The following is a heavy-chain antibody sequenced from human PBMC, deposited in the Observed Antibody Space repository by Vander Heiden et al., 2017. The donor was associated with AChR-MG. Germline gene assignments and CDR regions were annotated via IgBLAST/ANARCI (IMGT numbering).Heavy chain of an antibody. V-gene: IGHV3-23*01. CDR3: AKAFLMSPYRITMIAYFDY. CDR2: ISGSGGST. CDR1: GFTFSSYA. J-gene: IGHJ4*02. Sequence: EVQLLESGGGLVQPGGSLRLSCAASGFTFSSYAMSWVRQAPGKGLEWVSAISGSGGSTYYADSVKGRFTISRDNSKNTLYLQMNSLRAEDTAVYYCAKAFLMSPYRITMIAYFDYWGQGTLVTVSS. D-gene: IGHD3-22*01.